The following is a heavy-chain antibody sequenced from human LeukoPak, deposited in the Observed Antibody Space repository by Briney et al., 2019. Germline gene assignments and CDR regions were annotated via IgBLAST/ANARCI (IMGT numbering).Heavy chain of an antibody. J-gene: IGHJ4*02. CDR1: GYTFIGYH. V-gene: IGHV1-2*02. D-gene: IGHD3-22*01. CDR3: ARDERYDSSGYPFDY. Sequence: ASVKVSCKASGYTFIGYHIHWVRQAPGQGLEWMGWIYPNSGGTNYAQKFQGRVTMTRDTSISTAYMELNSLRSDDTAVYYCARDERYDSSGYPFDYWGQGTLVTVSS. CDR2: IYPNSGGT.